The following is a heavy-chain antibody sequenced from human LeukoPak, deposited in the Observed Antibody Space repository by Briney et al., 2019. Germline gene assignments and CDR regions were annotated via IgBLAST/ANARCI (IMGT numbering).Heavy chain of an antibody. D-gene: IGHD6-19*01. J-gene: IGHJ6*03. CDR3: ARQGGAVAGTLWLLGGLRYYYYMDV. CDR1: GGSISSSSCY. CDR2: IYYSGST. V-gene: IGHV4-39*01. Sequence: SETLSLTCTVSGGSISSSSCYWGWIRQPPGKGLEWIGSIYYSGSTYYNPSLKSRVTISVDTSKNQFSLKLSSVTAADTAVYYCARQGGAVAGTLWLLGGLRYYYYMDVWGKGTTVTISS.